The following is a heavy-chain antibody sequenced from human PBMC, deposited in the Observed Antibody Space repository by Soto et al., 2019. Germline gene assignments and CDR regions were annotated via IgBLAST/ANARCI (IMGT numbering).Heavy chain of an antibody. CDR2: IYYSGST. Sequence: ASETLSLTCTVSGGSISSYYWSWIRQPPGKGLEWIGYIYYSGSTNYNPSLKSRVTISVDTSKNQFSLKLSSVTAADTAVYYCARKHYYDSSGLNWFDPWGQGTLVTVSS. D-gene: IGHD3-22*01. J-gene: IGHJ5*02. V-gene: IGHV4-59*01. CDR3: ARKHYYDSSGLNWFDP. CDR1: GGSISSYY.